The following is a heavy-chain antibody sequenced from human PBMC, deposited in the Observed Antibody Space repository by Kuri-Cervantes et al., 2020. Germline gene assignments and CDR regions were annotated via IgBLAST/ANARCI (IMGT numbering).Heavy chain of an antibody. J-gene: IGHJ4*02. CDR3: ARAVPGLEGGFDY. Sequence: GESLKISCAASGFTFSSYGMHWVRRAPGKGLEWVAVISYDGSNKYCADSVKGRFTISRDNSKNTLYLQMNSLRAEDTAVYYCARAVPGLEGGFDYWGQRTLVTVSS. CDR1: GFTFSSYG. V-gene: IGHV3-30*19. CDR2: ISYDGSNK. D-gene: IGHD3-3*01.